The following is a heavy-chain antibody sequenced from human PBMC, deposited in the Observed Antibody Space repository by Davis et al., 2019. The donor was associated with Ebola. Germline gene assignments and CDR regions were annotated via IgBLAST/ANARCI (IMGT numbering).Heavy chain of an antibody. V-gene: IGHV3-21*01. Sequence: PGGSLRLSCAASGFTFSSYGMHWVRRAPGKGLEWVSFISSSSNYIYYADSVKGRYTISRDNSKNTLFLQMNSLRPEDTAVYYCAADKYRTGGHLDLWGQGTPVTVSS. CDR3: AADKYRTGGHLDL. D-gene: IGHD1-14*01. J-gene: IGHJ5*02. CDR2: ISSSSNYI. CDR1: GFTFSSYG.